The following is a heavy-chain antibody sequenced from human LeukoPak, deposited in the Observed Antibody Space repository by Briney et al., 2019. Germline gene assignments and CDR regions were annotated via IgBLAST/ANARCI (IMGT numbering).Heavy chain of an antibody. D-gene: IGHD4-23*01. J-gene: IGHJ3*02. CDR2: IYYSGST. Sequence: SETLSLTCTVSGYSISSSNYYWGWICQPPGKGLEWIGSIYYSGSTYYNPSLKSRVTISIDTSKNQFSLKLSSVTAADTAVYYCARRTTVVTPNAFDIWGQGTMVTVSS. V-gene: IGHV4-39*01. CDR1: GYSISSSNYY. CDR3: ARRTTVVTPNAFDI.